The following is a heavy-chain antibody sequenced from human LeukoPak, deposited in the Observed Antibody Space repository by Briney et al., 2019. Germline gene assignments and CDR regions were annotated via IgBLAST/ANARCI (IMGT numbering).Heavy chain of an antibody. CDR3: ARHDARLRNWYFDL. Sequence: PETLSLTCTVSGGSISSYYWSWIRQPPGKGLEWIGYIYYSGSTNYNPPLKSRVTISVDTSKNQFSLKLSSVTAADTAVYYCARHDARLRNWYFDLWGRGTLVTVSS. J-gene: IGHJ2*01. CDR2: IYYSGST. V-gene: IGHV4-59*08. CDR1: GGSISSYY. D-gene: IGHD6-6*01.